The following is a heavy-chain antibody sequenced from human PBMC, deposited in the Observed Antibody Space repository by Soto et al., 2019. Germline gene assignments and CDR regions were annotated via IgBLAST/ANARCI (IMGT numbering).Heavy chain of an antibody. CDR2: IYYSGST. V-gene: IGHV4-59*01. D-gene: IGHD4-17*01. CDR1: GGSISSYY. Sequence: SETLSLTCTVSGGSISSYYWNWIRQPPGKGLEWIGYIYYSGSTNYNPSLKSRDTISVDTSKNQFSLKLSSVTAADTAVYYCARGYGDYVSDYWGQGTLVTVSS. CDR3: ARGYGDYVSDY. J-gene: IGHJ4*02.